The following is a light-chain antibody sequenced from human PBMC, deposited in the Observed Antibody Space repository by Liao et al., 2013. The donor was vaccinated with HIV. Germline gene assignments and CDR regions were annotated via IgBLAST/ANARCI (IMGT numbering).Light chain of an antibody. CDR3: QVWHQGSDHRV. Sequence: SYELTQPPSVSVAPGQTATITCGGDNLQRKSVHWYQQRPGQAPVVVIYYDSDRPSGIPERFSGSNPGSTATLTISRVEAGDEADYFCQVWHQGSDHRVFGGGTRLTVL. V-gene: IGLV3-21*01. CDR1: NLQRKS. J-gene: IGLJ3*02. CDR2: YDS.